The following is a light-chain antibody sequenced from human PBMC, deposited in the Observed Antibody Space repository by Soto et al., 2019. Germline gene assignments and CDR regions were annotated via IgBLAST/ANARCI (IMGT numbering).Light chain of an antibody. CDR1: QSLSYW. J-gene: IGKJ2*01. CDR2: KAS. CDR3: QQYHRFPYT. Sequence: DIQMTQSPSTLSASVGDTVTITCRASQSLSYWLAWYQQKPGQAPKLLIHKASTLESVVPSRFSGSGYGTEFTLTLSSLQPDDFATFYCQQYHRFPYTFGQGTKLEIK. V-gene: IGKV1-5*03.